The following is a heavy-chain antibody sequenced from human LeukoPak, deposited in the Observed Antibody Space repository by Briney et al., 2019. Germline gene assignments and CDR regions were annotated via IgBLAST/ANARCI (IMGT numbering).Heavy chain of an antibody. CDR3: ASSGSYRFDY. J-gene: IGHJ4*02. Sequence: GGSLRLSCAASGFTFSNYAMHWVRQAPGKGLEWVALTSYDGYNKYYGDSVKGRFTISRDNAKNSLYLQMNSLRDEDTAVYYCASSGSYRFDYWGQGTLVTVSS. CDR2: TSYDGYNK. CDR1: GFTFSNYA. D-gene: IGHD1-26*01. V-gene: IGHV3-30*04.